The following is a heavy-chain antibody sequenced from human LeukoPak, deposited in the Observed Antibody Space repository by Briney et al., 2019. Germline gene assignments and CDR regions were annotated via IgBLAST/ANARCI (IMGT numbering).Heavy chain of an antibody. CDR1: GFTFYDYG. CDR3: ARVWAWGSGNYFDY. Sequence: GGSLRLSCAASGFTFYDYGMTWVRQAPGKGLEWVSALNWNGDNTGYADSVKGRFTISRDNARNSLYLQMNSLRAEDTALYYCARVWAWGSGNYFDYWGQGTLVTVSS. D-gene: IGHD7-27*01. V-gene: IGHV3-20*04. CDR2: LNWNGDNT. J-gene: IGHJ4*02.